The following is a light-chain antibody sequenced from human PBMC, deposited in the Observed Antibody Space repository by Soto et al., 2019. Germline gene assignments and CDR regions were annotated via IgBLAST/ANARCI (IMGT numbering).Light chain of an antibody. V-gene: IGKV4-1*01. CDR3: QQYYSTPRS. Sequence: DIVMTQSPDSLAVSLGERATINCKSSQSVLYSSNNKNYLAWYQQKPGQPPKLLIYWASTRESGVPDRFSGSGSGTDFTIPISSLQAEGVAVYYFQQYYSTPRSFGQGTKVEIK. J-gene: IGKJ1*01. CDR1: QSVLYSSNNKNY. CDR2: WAS.